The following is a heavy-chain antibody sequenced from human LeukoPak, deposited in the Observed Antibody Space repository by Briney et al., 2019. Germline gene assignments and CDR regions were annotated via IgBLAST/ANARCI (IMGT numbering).Heavy chain of an antibody. CDR2: ISSSSSYI. Sequence: GGSLRLSCAASGFTFSSYSMNWVRQAPGKGLEWVSSISSSSSYIYYADSVKGRFTISRDNAKNSLYLQMNSLRAEDTAVYYCARTSDYYDSSGYYYYFHYWGQGTLVTVSS. CDR3: ARTSDYYDSSGYYYYFHY. D-gene: IGHD3-22*01. V-gene: IGHV3-21*01. CDR1: GFTFSSYS. J-gene: IGHJ4*02.